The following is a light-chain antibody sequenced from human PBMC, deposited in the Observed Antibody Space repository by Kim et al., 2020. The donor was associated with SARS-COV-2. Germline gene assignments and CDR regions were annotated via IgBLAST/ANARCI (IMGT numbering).Light chain of an antibody. V-gene: IGKV3-11*01. Sequence: EIVLTQSPATLSLSPGERATLSCRASQSVSSYLAWYQQKPGQAPRLLIYDASTSATGIPARFSGSGSATDFTLTISSLEPEDFAVYYCQQRSNWLYTFGQGTKLEI. CDR1: QSVSSY. CDR3: QQRSNWLYT. J-gene: IGKJ2*01. CDR2: DAS.